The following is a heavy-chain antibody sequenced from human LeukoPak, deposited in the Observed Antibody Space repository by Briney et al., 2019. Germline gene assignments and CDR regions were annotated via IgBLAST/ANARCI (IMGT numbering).Heavy chain of an antibody. CDR1: GVSISSYY. J-gene: IGHJ4*02. CDR3: ARVLRPMASQYYFDY. Sequence: SETLSLTCTFSGVSISSYYWSWIRQPAGKGLEWIGRIDNGGTTSYNPSLKTRVTISIDTSKNQFSLKLSSVTAADTAVYYCARVLRPMASQYYFDYWGQGTLVTVSS. D-gene: IGHD3-10*01. V-gene: IGHV4-4*07. CDR2: IDNGGTT.